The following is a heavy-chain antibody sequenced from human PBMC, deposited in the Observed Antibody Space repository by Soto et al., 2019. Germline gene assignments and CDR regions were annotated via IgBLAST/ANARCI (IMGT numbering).Heavy chain of an antibody. V-gene: IGHV3-23*01. CDR1: GFTFSSYA. CDR3: AKDDIVLMVYAIGGVAFDI. J-gene: IGHJ3*02. Sequence: VGSLRLSCAASGFTFSSYAMSWVRQAPGKGLEWVSAISGSGGSTYYADSVKGRFTISRDNSKNTLYLQMNSLRAEDTAVYYCAKDDIVLMVYAIGGVAFDIWGQGTMVTVSS. D-gene: IGHD2-8*01. CDR2: ISGSGGST.